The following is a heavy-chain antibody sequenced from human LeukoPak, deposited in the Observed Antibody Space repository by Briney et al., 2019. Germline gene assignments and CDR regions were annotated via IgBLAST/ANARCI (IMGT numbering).Heavy chain of an antibody. CDR3: SRCRLGLQSWVEFLL. D-gene: IGHD4-11*01. CDR2: IYDDGRT. CDR1: GFTVSTTL. J-gene: IGHJ4*02. V-gene: IGHV3-53*04. Sequence: PGGSLRLSCTVSGFTVSTTLMDWVRQAPGKGLEWVSLIYDDGRTVYGDSLRGRFTISQLHSKNKVYLQMNSLKAEDPAIYYLSRCRLGLQSWVEFLLWVQATMVTVSS.